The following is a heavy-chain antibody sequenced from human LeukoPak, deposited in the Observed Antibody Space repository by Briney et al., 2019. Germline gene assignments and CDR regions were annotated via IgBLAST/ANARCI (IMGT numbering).Heavy chain of an antibody. CDR2: MNPNSGNT. J-gene: IGHJ3*02. CDR1: GYTFTSYD. Sequence: GASVKVSCKASGYTFTSYDINWVRQATGQGLEWMGWMNPNSGNTGYAQKFQGRVTMTRNTSISTGYMEPSSLRSEDTAVYYCARGPGIAVAGDDAFDIWGQGTMVTVSS. V-gene: IGHV1-8*01. D-gene: IGHD6-19*01. CDR3: ARGPGIAVAGDDAFDI.